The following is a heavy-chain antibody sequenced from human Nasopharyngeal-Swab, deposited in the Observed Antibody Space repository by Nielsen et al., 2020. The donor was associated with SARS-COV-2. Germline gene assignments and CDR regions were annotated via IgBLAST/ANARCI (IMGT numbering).Heavy chain of an antibody. Sequence: WIRQPPGKGLEWIGYIYYSGSTYYNPSLKSRVTISADTSKNQFSLKLSSVTAADTAVYYCAGIWFGELGYYYMDVWGKGTTVTVS. J-gene: IGHJ6*03. D-gene: IGHD3-10*01. CDR2: IYYSGST. V-gene: IGHV4-30-4*01. CDR3: AGIWFGELGYYYMDV.